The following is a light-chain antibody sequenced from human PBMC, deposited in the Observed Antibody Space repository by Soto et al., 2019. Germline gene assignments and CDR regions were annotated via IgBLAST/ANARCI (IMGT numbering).Light chain of an antibody. CDR3: SSYAGSSVV. V-gene: IGLV2-8*01. J-gene: IGLJ2*01. CDR2: EVS. Sequence: QSALTQPASVSGSPGQSITISCTGTSSDVGGYNYVSWYQQHPGKAPKLMIYEVSKRPSGVPDRFSGSKSGSTASLTVSGLQAEDEADYYCSSYAGSSVVFGGGTKVTVL. CDR1: SSDVGGYNY.